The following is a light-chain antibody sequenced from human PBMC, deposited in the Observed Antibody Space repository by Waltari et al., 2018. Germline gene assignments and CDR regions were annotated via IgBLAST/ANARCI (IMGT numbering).Light chain of an antibody. J-gene: IGLJ2*01. Sequence: QAGLTQPPSVSKGLRQTATLTCTGNSNNVGNEGADWLQQHQGQPPKLLFYRSNDRPSRISGRFSASRSRSTASLNITGPPAEEEADYYCSAREKGLSALVFGGGTKLTGL. CDR3: SAREKGLSALV. CDR2: RSN. CDR1: SNNVGNEG. V-gene: IGLV10-54*04.